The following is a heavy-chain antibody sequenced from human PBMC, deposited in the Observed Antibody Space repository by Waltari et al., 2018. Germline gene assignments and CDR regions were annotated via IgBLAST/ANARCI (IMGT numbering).Heavy chain of an antibody. J-gene: IGHJ4*01. Sequence: EVQMVESGGGSMKPGDSLRLSCVAYGFRFTPAWLTWVRQAPWKGLEWVGRITSQNDGATTDFAASLRGRFSISRDDSQNMVFLQMSSLRIEDTAVYYCTTLDAPWGGWGHGTLVTVSS. CDR3: TTLDAPWGG. CDR2: ITSQNDGATT. CDR1: GFRFTPAW. D-gene: IGHD7-27*01. V-gene: IGHV3-15*01.